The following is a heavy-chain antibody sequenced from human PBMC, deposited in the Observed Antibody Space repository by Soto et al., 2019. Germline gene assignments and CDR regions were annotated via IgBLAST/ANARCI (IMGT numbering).Heavy chain of an antibody. Sequence: PGGSLIHSCETSGSTFRTYAMRWVPPGPGKGLEWVAVIWFDGSNSYYPDSVKGRFTISRDNSKNTLSLHMYSLRAEDTAVYYCAREVSAPGHYFDYWGLGTLVTVSS. V-gene: IGHV3-33*08. D-gene: IGHD6-13*01. CDR1: GSTFRTYA. J-gene: IGHJ4*02. CDR3: AREVSAPGHYFDY. CDR2: IWFDGSNS.